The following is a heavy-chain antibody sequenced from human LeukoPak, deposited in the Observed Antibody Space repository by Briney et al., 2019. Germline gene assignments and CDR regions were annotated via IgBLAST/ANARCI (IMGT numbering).Heavy chain of an antibody. Sequence: GGSLRLSCAASGFTFSSFGMHWVRQAPGKGLEWVAFIRYDGSTKHYADSVKGRFTISRDNSKNTLYLQMNSLRAEDTAVYYCAKDQGAGVTMIVVVRGAFDIWGQGTMVTVSS. CDR2: IRYDGSTK. V-gene: IGHV3-30*02. J-gene: IGHJ3*02. CDR1: GFTFSSFG. CDR3: AKDQGAGVTMIVVVRGAFDI. D-gene: IGHD3-22*01.